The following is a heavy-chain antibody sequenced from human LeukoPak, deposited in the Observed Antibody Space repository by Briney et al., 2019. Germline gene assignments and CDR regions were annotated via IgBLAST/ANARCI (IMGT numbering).Heavy chain of an antibody. CDR1: GYTFTSYD. D-gene: IGHD3-10*01. V-gene: IGHV1-8*01. CDR2: MNPNSGNT. Sequence: ASVKVSCKASGYTFTSYDINWVRQATGQGLEWMGWMNPNSGNTGYAQKFQGRVTMTRNTSISTAYMELSSLRSEDTAVYYCARDRKNYYGSGSYYAFDYWGQGTLVTVSS. J-gene: IGHJ4*02. CDR3: ARDRKNYYGSGSYYAFDY.